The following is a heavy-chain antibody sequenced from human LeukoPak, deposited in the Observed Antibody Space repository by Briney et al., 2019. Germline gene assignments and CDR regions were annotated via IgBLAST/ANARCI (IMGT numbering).Heavy chain of an antibody. CDR1: ASTFSSYA. CDR3: ARVYYDSSGYFPPYYYYYGMDV. J-gene: IGHJ6*02. V-gene: IGHV1-69*13. Sequence: SVKLSCKASASTFSSYAISWVRLATGQGLEWIGGTIPIFGTANYAQKFQGRVTITADESTSTAYMELSSLRSEDTAVYYCARVYYDSSGYFPPYYYYYGMDVWGQGTTVTVSS. D-gene: IGHD3-22*01. CDR2: TIPIFGTA.